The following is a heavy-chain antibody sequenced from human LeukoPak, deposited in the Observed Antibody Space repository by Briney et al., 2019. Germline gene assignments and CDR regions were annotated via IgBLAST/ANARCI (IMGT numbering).Heavy chain of an antibody. J-gene: IGHJ6*02. D-gene: IGHD1-26*01. CDR1: GLTFSSSS. Sequence: PGGSVTLLCAASGLTFSSSSMIGVRQAPGKGLEWVSYITGSSSTIYYADSVKGRFTISRDNAKHSLYLQMNSLRDEDTAVYFCARELRMDVWGQGTTVTVSS. CDR3: ARELRMDV. CDR2: ITGSSSTI. V-gene: IGHV3-48*02.